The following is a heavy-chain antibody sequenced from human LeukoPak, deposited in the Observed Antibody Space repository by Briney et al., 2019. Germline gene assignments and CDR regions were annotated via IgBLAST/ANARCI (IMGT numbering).Heavy chain of an antibody. Sequence: GGSLRLSCAASGFTFSNAWMSWVRQAPGKGLEWASVIYSGGSTYYADSVKGRFTISRDNSKNTLYLQMNSLRAEDTAVYYCARYYYDSSGYPQYYYGMDVWGQGTTVTVSS. CDR3: ARYYYDSSGYPQYYYGMDV. D-gene: IGHD3-22*01. V-gene: IGHV3-66*01. CDR1: GFTFSNAW. CDR2: IYSGGST. J-gene: IGHJ6*02.